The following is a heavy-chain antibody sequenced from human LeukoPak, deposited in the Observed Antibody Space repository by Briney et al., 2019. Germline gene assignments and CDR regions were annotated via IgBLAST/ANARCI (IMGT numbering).Heavy chain of an antibody. V-gene: IGHV4-59*01. D-gene: IGHD5-18*01. J-gene: IGHJ4*02. CDR3: ARGGKGYSYAYFDY. CDR2: IYYSGST. CDR1: GGSISSYY. Sequence: KPSETLSLTCTVSGGSISSYYWSWIRQPPGKELEWIGYIYYSGSTNYNPSLKSRVTISVDTSKNQFSLKLSSVTAADTAVYYCARGGKGYSYAYFDYWGQGTLVTVSS.